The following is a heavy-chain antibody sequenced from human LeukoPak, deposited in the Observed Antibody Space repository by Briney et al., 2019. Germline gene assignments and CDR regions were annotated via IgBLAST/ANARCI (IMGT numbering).Heavy chain of an antibody. CDR2: IRSSGSII. V-gene: IGHV3-11*01. CDR1: GFTFSDYY. Sequence: GGSLRLSCAASGFTFSDYYMSWIRQAPGKGLEWVSYIRSSGSIIYYADSVKGRFTISRDNAKNSLYLQMNSLRAEDTAVYYCASSGSTAQWLDHMLSDYWGEGTVVSVCS. J-gene: IGHJ4*02. CDR3: ASSGSTAQWLDHMLSDY. D-gene: IGHD6-19*01.